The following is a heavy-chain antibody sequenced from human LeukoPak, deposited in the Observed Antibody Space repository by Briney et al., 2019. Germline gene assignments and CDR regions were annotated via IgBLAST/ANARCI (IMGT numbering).Heavy chain of an antibody. Sequence: GGSLRLSCAASGFTFDGYAMHWVRQAPGKGLEWVSGISWNSGSIGYADSVKGRFTISRDNAKNSLYLQMNSLRAEDTALYYCAKDSGYYYGSGSYRAPYYGMDVWGQGTTVTVSS. V-gene: IGHV3-9*01. CDR2: ISWNSGSI. J-gene: IGHJ6*02. CDR3: AKDSGYYYGSGSYRAPYYGMDV. CDR1: GFTFDGYA. D-gene: IGHD3-10*01.